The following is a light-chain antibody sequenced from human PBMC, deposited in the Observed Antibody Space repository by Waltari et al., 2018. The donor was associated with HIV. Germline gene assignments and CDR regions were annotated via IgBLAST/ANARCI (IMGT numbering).Light chain of an antibody. CDR2: GAS. J-gene: IGKJ1*01. CDR3: QQYARSPWT. Sequence: EIVLTQSPGTLSLSPGERATLSCRASQTVGNSDLVWYQQKPGQAPRLLIYGASTRAADIPDRFTGSGSGTDFTLTIDTLEPEDFAVYYCQQYARSPWTFGQGTKVEIK. CDR1: QTVGNSD. V-gene: IGKV3-20*01.